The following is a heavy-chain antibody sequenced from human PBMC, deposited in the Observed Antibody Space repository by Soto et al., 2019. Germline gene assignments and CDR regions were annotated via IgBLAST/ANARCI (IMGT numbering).Heavy chain of an antibody. CDR2: INPNSGAT. CDR3: ARVLYYGTGSYAFDT. D-gene: IGHD3-10*01. V-gene: IGHV1-2*02. Sequence: QVQLVQSGAEVRKPGTSVKVSCKASGYTFTPYYLHWVRQAPGQGLEWMGWINPNSGATNYAQQFQGGVTMTRDTSISTAYMELSRLKSDDTAMYYCARVLYYGTGSYAFDTWGQGTLVTVSS. J-gene: IGHJ4*02. CDR1: GYTFTPYY.